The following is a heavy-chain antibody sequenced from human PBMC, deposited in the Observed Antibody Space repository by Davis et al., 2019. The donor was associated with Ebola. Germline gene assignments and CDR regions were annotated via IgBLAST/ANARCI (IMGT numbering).Heavy chain of an antibody. D-gene: IGHD6-19*01. V-gene: IGHV1-18*01. CDR3: ARGYGSGWYSY. Sequence: ASVKVSCKASRGTFSSYAISWVRQAPGQGLEWMGWISAYNGNTNYAQKLQGRVTMTTDTSTSTAYMELRSLRSDDTAVYYCARGYGSGWYSYWGQGTLVTVSS. J-gene: IGHJ4*02. CDR2: ISAYNGNT. CDR1: RGTFSSYA.